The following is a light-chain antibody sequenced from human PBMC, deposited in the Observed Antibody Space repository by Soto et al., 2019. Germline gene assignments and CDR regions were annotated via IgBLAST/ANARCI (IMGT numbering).Light chain of an antibody. CDR2: WAS. CDR1: QSVLYSSNHKNY. Sequence: DIVMTQSPDSLAVSLGERATINCKSSQSVLYSSNHKNYLAWYQQKPGQPPKLLIYWASTRESGVPDRFSGSGAGTDFTLTISSLQAEDVAVYYCQQYYSTPRTFGQGTKREIK. CDR3: QQYYSTPRT. J-gene: IGKJ2*02. V-gene: IGKV4-1*01.